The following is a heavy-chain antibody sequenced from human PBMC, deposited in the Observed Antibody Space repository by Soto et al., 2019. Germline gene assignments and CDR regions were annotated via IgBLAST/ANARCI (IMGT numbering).Heavy chain of an antibody. CDR1: GGSISSSNW. D-gene: IGHD1-7*01. V-gene: IGHV4-4*02. Sequence: PSETLSLTCAVSGGSISSSNWWSWVRQPPGKGLEWIGYISYIGSTYYNPSLKSRVTISVDTSKNHFSLKLSSVTAADTAVYSCARWELRIRNAFDLWGQGTMVTVSS. J-gene: IGHJ3*01. CDR2: ISYIGST. CDR3: ARWELRIRNAFDL.